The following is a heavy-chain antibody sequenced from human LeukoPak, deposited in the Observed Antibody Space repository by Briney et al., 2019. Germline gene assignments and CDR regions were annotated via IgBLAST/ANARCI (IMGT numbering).Heavy chain of an antibody. CDR3: AMESMVRGVIKGLGYYYYYGMDV. CDR1: GGTFSSYA. V-gene: IGHV1-69*13. Sequence: SVKVSCKASGGTFSSYAISWVRQAPGQGLEWMGGIIPIFGTANYAQKFQGRVTITADESTSTAYMELSSLRSEDTAVYYCAMESMVRGVIKGLGYYYYYGMDVWGQGTTVTVSS. J-gene: IGHJ6*02. CDR2: IIPIFGTA. D-gene: IGHD3-10*01.